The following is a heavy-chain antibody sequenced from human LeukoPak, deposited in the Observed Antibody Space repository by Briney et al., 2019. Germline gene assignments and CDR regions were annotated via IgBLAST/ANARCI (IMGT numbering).Heavy chain of an antibody. D-gene: IGHD1-26*01. CDR3: AREGKAIVGATAKIHYYYYYMDV. CDR1: GYTFTSYY. Sequence: ASVKISCKASGYTFTSYYMHWVRQAPGQGLEWMGIINPSGGSTSYAQKFQGRVTMTRDMSTSTVYMELSSLRSEDTAVYYCAREGKAIVGATAKIHYYYYYMDVWGKGTTVTVSS. CDR2: INPSGGST. V-gene: IGHV1-46*01. J-gene: IGHJ6*03.